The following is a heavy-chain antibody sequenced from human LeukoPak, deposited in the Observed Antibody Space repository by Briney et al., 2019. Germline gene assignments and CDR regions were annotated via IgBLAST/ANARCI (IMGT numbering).Heavy chain of an antibody. Sequence: KPGGSLRLSCAASGFTFSDYYMSWIRQAPGKGLEWVSYISSSSSYTNYADSVKGRFTISRDNAENSLYLQMNSLRAEDTAVYYCARDRALRYFDWLSQGPSNYYYGMDVWGQGTTVTVSS. J-gene: IGHJ6*02. CDR1: GFTFSDYY. CDR2: ISSSSSYT. V-gene: IGHV3-11*05. D-gene: IGHD3-9*01. CDR3: ARDRALRYFDWLSQGPSNYYYGMDV.